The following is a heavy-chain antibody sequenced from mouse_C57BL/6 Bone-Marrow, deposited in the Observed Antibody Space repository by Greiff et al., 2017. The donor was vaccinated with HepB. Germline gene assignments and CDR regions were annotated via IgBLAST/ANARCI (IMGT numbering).Heavy chain of an antibody. CDR1: GFTFSDYY. D-gene: IGHD1-1*01. V-gene: IGHV5-12*01. Sequence: EVQVVESGGGLVQPGGSLKLSCAASGFTFSDYYMSWVRQTPEKRLEWVAYISNGGGSTYYPDTVKGRFTISRDNAKNALYLQMSRLKSEDTAMYYCARQAGRYYAMDYWGQGTSVTVSS. CDR3: ARQAGRYYAMDY. J-gene: IGHJ4*01. CDR2: ISNGGGST.